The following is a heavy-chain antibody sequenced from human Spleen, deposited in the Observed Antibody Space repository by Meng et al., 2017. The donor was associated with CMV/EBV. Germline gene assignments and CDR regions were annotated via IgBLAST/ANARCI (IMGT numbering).Heavy chain of an antibody. CDR2: INWNGGST. D-gene: IGHD3-3*01. CDR1: GFTFDDYA. Sequence: GGSLRLSCAVSGFTFDDYAMSWVRQVPGKGLEWVSGINWNGGSTGYVDSVKGRFTVSRDNAKNSLYLQMNSLTAEDTALYYCARAAGYDFWTGWYDYWGQGTQVTVSS. CDR3: ARAAGYDFWTGWYDY. J-gene: IGHJ4*02. V-gene: IGHV3-20*04.